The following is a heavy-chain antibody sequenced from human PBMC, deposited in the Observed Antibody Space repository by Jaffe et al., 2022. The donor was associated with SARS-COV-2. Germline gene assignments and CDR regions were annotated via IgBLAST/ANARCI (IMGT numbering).Heavy chain of an antibody. Sequence: QVQLVESGGGVVQPGRSLRLSCAASGFTFSSYAMHWVRQAPGKGLEWVAVISYDGSNKYYADSVKGRFTISRDNSKNTLYLQMNSLRAEDTAVYYCARDIAVAATSHRLGLFDIWGQGTMVTVSS. D-gene: IGHD6-19*01. CDR3: ARDIAVAATSHRLGLFDI. V-gene: IGHV3-30*04. CDR1: GFTFSSYA. CDR2: ISYDGSNK. J-gene: IGHJ3*02.